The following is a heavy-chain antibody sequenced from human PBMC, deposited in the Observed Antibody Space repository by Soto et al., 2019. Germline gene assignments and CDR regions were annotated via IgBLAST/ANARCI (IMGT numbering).Heavy chain of an antibody. V-gene: IGHV4-30-2*01. CDR2: IYHSGST. CDR3: AAGGGLPRYY. Sequence: QLQLQESGSGLVKPSQTLSLTCAVSGGSISSGGYSWSWIRQPPGKGLEWIGYIYHSGSTYYNPSLNSRVPISVDRSTNQFSLKLSSVTAADTAVYYCAAGGGLPRYYWGQGTLVTVSS. CDR1: GGSISSGGYS. D-gene: IGHD5-12*01. J-gene: IGHJ4*02.